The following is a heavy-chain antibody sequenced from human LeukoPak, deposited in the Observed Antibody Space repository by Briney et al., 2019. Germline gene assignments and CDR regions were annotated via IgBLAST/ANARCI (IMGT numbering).Heavy chain of an antibody. J-gene: IGHJ6*03. CDR2: INPSGGST. CDR3: ARGPRITLVRGGQWHYYMDV. Sequence: GASVKVSCKASGYTFTSYHMHWVRQAPGQGLEWMGIINPSGGSTNYAQKFQGRVTMTRDTSTSTVYMELSSLRSEDTAVYYCARGPRITLVRGGQWHYYMDVWGKGTTVTISS. D-gene: IGHD3-10*01. V-gene: IGHV1-46*01. CDR1: GYTFTSYH.